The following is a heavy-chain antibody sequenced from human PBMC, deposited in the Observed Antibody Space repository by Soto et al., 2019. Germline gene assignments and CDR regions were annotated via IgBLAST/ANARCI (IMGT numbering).Heavy chain of an antibody. CDR2: IHSAGST. J-gene: IGHJ4*02. Sequence: QVQLQESGPGLAKPSETLSLTCAVSGGSISSYYWSWIRQPPGKGLEWIGYIHSAGSTDYNPSLTRRVPISVATSMNQSSLQLNSVTAADTAVYYCARFGRRLSAPVFDYWGQGFLVTVSS. CDR1: GGSISSYY. D-gene: IGHD6-25*01. CDR3: ARFGRRLSAPVFDY. V-gene: IGHV4-59*01.